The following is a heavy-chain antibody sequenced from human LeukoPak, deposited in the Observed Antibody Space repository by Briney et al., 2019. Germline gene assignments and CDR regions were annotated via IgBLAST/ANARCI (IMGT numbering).Heavy chain of an antibody. Sequence: PSETLSLTCTVSGGSISSSSYYGGWIRQPPGKGLEWIGSIYYSGSTYYNPSLKSRVTISVDTSKNQFSLKLSSVTAADTAVYYCARDQGPPVVPAATLRDYWGQGTLVTVSS. CDR2: IYYSGST. V-gene: IGHV4-39*07. CDR1: GGSISSSSYY. D-gene: IGHD2-2*01. J-gene: IGHJ4*02. CDR3: ARDQGPPVVPAATLRDY.